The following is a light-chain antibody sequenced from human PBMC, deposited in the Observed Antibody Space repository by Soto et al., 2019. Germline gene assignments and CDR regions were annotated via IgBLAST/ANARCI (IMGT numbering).Light chain of an antibody. Sequence: EIVLTQSPGTLSLSPGERATLSCRASQSVSSSYLAWYQQKPGQAPRLLIHGASARATGIPDRFSGSGSGRDFTLNISRMEPEDFAVYYCQQYGSSPLFTFGPGAKVDIK. J-gene: IGKJ3*01. CDR2: GAS. V-gene: IGKV3-20*01. CDR1: QSVSSSY. CDR3: QQYGSSPLFT.